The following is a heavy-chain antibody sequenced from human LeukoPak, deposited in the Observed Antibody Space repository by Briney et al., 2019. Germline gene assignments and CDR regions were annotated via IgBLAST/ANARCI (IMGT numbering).Heavy chain of an antibody. CDR2: INTNTGNP. CDR1: GHIFTRYA. J-gene: IGHJ4*02. V-gene: IGHV7-4-1*02. CDR3: ARDGIGSGSLTDY. D-gene: IGHD3-10*01. Sequence: ASVKVSCKASGHIFTRYAISWVRQAPGQGLEWMGWINTNTGNPTYAQGFTGRFVFSLDTSVRTAYLQISSLKTEDTAVYYCARDGIGSGSLTDYWGQGTLVTVSS.